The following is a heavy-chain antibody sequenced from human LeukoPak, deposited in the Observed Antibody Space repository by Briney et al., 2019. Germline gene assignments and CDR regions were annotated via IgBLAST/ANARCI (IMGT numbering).Heavy chain of an antibody. D-gene: IGHD6-19*01. CDR3: ARRWLRPDNFDY. Sequence: SETLSLTCAVCGGSFSGYYWSWIRQPPGKGLEWIGSIYYSGSTYYNPSLKSRVTISVDTSKKQFSLKLSSVTAADTAVYYCARRWLRPDNFDYWGQGTLVTVSS. J-gene: IGHJ4*02. CDR1: GGSFSGYY. V-gene: IGHV4-34*01. CDR2: IYYSGST.